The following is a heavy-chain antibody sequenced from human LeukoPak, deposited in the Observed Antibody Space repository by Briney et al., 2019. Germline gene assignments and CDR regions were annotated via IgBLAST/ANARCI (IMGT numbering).Heavy chain of an antibody. D-gene: IGHD2-2*01. CDR1: GGSISSYY. J-gene: IGHJ3*02. CDR3: ARLQREYCSSTSCSSDAFDI. Sequence: SETLSLTCTVSGGSISSYYWSWIRQPPGKGLEWIGSIYYSGSTYYDPSLKSRVTISVDTSKNQFSLKLSSVTAADTAVYYCARLQREYCSSTSCSSDAFDIWGQGTMVTVSS. V-gene: IGHV4-39*01. CDR2: IYYSGST.